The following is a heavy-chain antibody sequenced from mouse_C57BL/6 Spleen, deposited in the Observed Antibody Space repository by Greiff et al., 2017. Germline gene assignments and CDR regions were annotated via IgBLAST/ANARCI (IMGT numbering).Heavy chain of an antibody. CDR1: GYTFTSYW. J-gene: IGHJ2*01. V-gene: IGHV1-55*01. CDR2: IYPGSGST. Sequence: VQLQQSGAELVKPGASVKMSCKASGYTFTSYWITWVKQRPGQGLEWIGDIYPGSGSTNYNEKFKSKATLTVDTSSSTAYMQLSSLTSEDSAVYYCARGMITTVVAPFDYWGQGTTLTVSS. CDR3: ARGMITTVVAPFDY. D-gene: IGHD1-1*01.